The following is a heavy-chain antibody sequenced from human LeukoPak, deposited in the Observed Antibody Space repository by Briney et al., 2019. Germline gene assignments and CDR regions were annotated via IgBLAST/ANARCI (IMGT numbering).Heavy chain of an antibody. CDR2: IKEDGSDK. D-gene: IGHD3-3*01. CDR1: GFTFSNYW. CDR3: AKDRTRQAY. V-gene: IGHV3-7*03. J-gene: IGHJ4*02. Sequence: GGSLRLSCAASGFTFSNYWMSWVRQTPGKGLEWVANIKEDGSDKYYVDSLKGRFTISRDNTKNSLYLQTNSLRAEDTAGYYCAKDRTRQAYWGQGTLVTVSS.